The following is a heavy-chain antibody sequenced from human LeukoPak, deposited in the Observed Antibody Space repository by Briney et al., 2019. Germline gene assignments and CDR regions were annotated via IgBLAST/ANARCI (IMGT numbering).Heavy chain of an antibody. CDR2: IKQGGGEK. J-gene: IGHJ4*02. CDR3: ARLWPWEGELY. D-gene: IGHD1-26*01. CDR1: GFTFSSNW. V-gene: IGHV3-7*03. Sequence: PGVSLRLSSAASGFTFSSNWMSWVRQAPGKGLEWGANIKQGGGEKYYVDSGKGRFTVSKDNAKTSLYLQMNSLRAEDTAVYYCARLWPWEGELYWGQGPLVTVSS.